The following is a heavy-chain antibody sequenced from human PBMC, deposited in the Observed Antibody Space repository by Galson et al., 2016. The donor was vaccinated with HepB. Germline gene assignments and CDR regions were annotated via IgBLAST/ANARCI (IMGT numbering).Heavy chain of an antibody. V-gene: IGHV4-34*01. Sequence: SETLSLTCAVYGGSFSGYYWSWIRQPPGKGLEWIGEINHSGSTNYNPSLKSRVTISVDASKNQFSLKLSSVTAADTAVYYGARGDNPDSGDYASAYYYMDIWGKGTTVTVSS. CDR3: ARGDNPDSGDYASAYYYMDI. CDR1: GGSFSGYY. J-gene: IGHJ6*03. CDR2: INHSGST. D-gene: IGHD4-17*01.